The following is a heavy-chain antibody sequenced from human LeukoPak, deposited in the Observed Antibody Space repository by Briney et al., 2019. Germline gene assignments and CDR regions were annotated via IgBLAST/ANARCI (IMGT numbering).Heavy chain of an antibody. CDR2: IKQDGSEK. D-gene: IGHD2-15*01. J-gene: IGHJ4*02. CDR1: GFTFSSYW. Sequence: AGGSLRLSCAASGFTFSSYWMSWVRQAPGKGLEWVANIKQDGSEKYYVDSVKGRFTISRDNAKNSLYLQMNSLRAEDTAVYYCARARGYCSGGSCYTFDYWGQGTLVTVSS. CDR3: ARARGYCSGGSCYTFDY. V-gene: IGHV3-7*04.